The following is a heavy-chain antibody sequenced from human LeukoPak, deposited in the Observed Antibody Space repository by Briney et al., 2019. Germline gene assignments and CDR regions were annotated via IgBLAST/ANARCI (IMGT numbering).Heavy chain of an antibody. D-gene: IGHD4-23*01. CDR3: ARGGGYGGNSDYFQH. CDR2: INSGGST. V-gene: IGHV3-23*01. J-gene: IGHJ1*01. CDR1: GFTFSDHA. Sequence: GRSLRLSCAVSGFTFSDHAMSWVRQAPGKGPEWVSGINSGGSTYYADSVKGRFTISRDNSKNTIYLQMSSLRAEDTAVYYCARGGGYGGNSDYFQHWGQGTLVTVSS.